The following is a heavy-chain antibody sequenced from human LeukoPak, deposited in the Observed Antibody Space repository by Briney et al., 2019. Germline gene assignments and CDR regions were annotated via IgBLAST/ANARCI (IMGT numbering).Heavy chain of an antibody. CDR1: GGSISSGGYY. V-gene: IGHV4-31*03. J-gene: IGHJ5*02. CDR2: IYYSGST. D-gene: IGHD3-9*01. CDR3: ARGIAISSNWFDP. Sequence: SETLSLACTVSGGSISSGGYYWSWIRQHSGKGLEWIGYIYYSGSTYYNPSLKSRVTISVDTSKNQFSLKLSSVTAADTAVYYCARGIAISSNWFDPWGQGTLVTVSS.